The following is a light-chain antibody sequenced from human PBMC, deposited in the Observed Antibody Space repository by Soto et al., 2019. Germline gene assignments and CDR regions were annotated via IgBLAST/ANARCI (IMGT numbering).Light chain of an antibody. Sequence: QSVLTQPASVSGSPGQSITISCTGTSSDVGAYNYVSWYQQHPGKAPKLMIYEVNNRPSGVSYRFSGSKSGNTASLTISGLQAEDEADYYCSSFTTTSTYVFGTGTKLTVL. CDR1: SSDVGAYNY. CDR3: SSFTTTSTYV. V-gene: IGLV2-14*01. CDR2: EVN. J-gene: IGLJ1*01.